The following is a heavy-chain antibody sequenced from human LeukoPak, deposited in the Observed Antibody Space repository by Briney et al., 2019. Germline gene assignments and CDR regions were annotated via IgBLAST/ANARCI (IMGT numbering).Heavy chain of an antibody. CDR1: GFTFSSYS. Sequence: GGSLRLSCAASGFTFSSYSMNWVRQAPGKGLEWVSYISSTISTIYYADSVKGRFTISRDNAKNSLYLQMNSLRDEDTAVYYCARWESGSYLILDHWGQGTLVTVSS. CDR3: ARWESGSYLILDH. CDR2: ISSTISTI. D-gene: IGHD1-26*01. J-gene: IGHJ4*02. V-gene: IGHV3-48*02.